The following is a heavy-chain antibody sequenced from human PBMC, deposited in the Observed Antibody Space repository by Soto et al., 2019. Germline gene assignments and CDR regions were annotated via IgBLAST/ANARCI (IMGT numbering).Heavy chain of an antibody. D-gene: IGHD3-3*01. CDR2: ISSSSSYI. V-gene: IGHV3-21*01. CDR3: ARDATIIPQYGSLWRAHSSSRAFEI. J-gene: IGHJ3*02. Sequence: PGGALRLSCAASGFTFSSYSMNWVRQAPGKGLEWVSSISSSSSYIYYADSVKGRFTISRDNAKNSLYLQMNSLRAEDTAVYYCARDATIIPQYGSLWRAHSSSRAFEIWGQGTIVTVSS. CDR1: GFTFSSYS.